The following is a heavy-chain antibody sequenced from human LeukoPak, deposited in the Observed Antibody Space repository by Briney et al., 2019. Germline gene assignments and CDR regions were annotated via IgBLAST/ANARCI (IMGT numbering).Heavy chain of an antibody. D-gene: IGHD2-21*02. V-gene: IGHV4-38-2*02. CDR1: GYSISSGYY. Sequence: PSETLSLTCTVSGYSISSGYYWGWIRQPPGKGLEWIGSIYHSGSTYYNPSLKSRVTISVDTSKNQFSLKLSSVTAADTAVYYCARTAYCGGDCYLWAFDIWGQGTMVTVSS. CDR2: IYHSGST. J-gene: IGHJ3*02. CDR3: ARTAYCGGDCYLWAFDI.